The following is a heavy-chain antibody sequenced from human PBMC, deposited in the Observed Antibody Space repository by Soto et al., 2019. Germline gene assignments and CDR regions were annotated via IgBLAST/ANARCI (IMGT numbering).Heavy chain of an antibody. CDR1: GFTFSDYD. J-gene: IGHJ3*02. CDR2: ISSSGGTI. CDR3: ARFIDLLQTSANYEDAFDI. V-gene: IGHV3-11*01. Sequence: QVQLVESGGGLVKPGGSLRLSCAASGFTFSDYDMSWIRRAPGKGLEWVSYISSSGGTIYYADSVQARFTISRDNAKNAVVLQMNSLRAESTVVYYCARFIDLLQTSANYEDAFDIWGLRTLVTVSS. D-gene: IGHD1-26*01.